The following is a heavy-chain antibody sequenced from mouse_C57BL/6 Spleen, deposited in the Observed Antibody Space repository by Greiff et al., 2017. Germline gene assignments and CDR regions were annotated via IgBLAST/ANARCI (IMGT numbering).Heavy chain of an antibody. J-gene: IGHJ4*01. V-gene: IGHV1-69*01. CDR3: AKSYGNSYYAMDY. CDR2: IDPSDSYT. CDR1: GYTFTSYW. D-gene: IGHD2-1*01. Sequence: VQLQQPGAELVMPGASVKLSCKASGYTFTSYWMHWVKQRPGQGLEWIGEIDPSDSYTNYNQKFKGKSTLTVDKSSSTAYMQLSSLTSEDSAVYYCAKSYGNSYYAMDYWGQGTSVTVSS.